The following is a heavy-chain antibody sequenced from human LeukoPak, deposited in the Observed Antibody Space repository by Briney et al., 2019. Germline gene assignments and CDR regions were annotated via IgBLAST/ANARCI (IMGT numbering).Heavy chain of an antibody. J-gene: IGHJ1*01. CDR1: GFTFSSYA. D-gene: IGHD3-22*01. CDR2: ISYDGSNK. CDR3: ARGGGPDSSGYRTGIYFQH. Sequence: GGSLRLSCAASGFTFSSYAMHWVRQAPGKGLEWVAVISYDGSNKYYADSVKGRFTISRDNSKNTLYLQMNSLRAEDTAVYYCARGGGPDSSGYRTGIYFQHWGQGTLVTVSS. V-gene: IGHV3-30-3*01.